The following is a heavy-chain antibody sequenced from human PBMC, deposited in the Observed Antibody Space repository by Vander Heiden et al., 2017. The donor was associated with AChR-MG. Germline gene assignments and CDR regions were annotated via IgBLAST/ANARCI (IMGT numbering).Heavy chain of an antibody. Sequence: QVQLVQSGAEVKKPGSSVKVSCKASGGTFSSYAISWVRQAPGQGLEWMGGIIPIFGTANYAQKFQGRVTITADKSTSTAYMELSSLRSEDTAVYYCARGKGSSIRAEYYYYMDVWGKGTTVTVSS. CDR2: IIPIFGTA. D-gene: IGHD6-6*01. CDR3: ARGKGSSIRAEYYYYMDV. CDR1: GGTFSSYA. J-gene: IGHJ6*03. V-gene: IGHV1-69*06.